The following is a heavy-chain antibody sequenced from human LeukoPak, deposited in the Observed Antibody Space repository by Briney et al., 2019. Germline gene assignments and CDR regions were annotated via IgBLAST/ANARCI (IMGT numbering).Heavy chain of an antibody. J-gene: IGHJ5*02. CDR1: GGSFSGYY. Sequence: SETLSPTCAVYGGSFSGYYWSWIRQPPGKGLEWIGEINHSGSTNYNPSLKSRVTISVDTSKNQFSLKLSSVTAADTAVYYCARDKGTYYYGYNWFDPWGQGTLVTVSS. CDR3: ARDKGTYYYGYNWFDP. V-gene: IGHV4-34*01. CDR2: INHSGST. D-gene: IGHD3-10*01.